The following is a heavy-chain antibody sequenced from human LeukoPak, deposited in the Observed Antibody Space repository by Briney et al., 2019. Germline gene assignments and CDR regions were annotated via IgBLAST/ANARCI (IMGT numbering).Heavy chain of an antibody. D-gene: IGHD3-3*01. CDR3: AEHAQGYDFWSGPTGSEYFDY. CDR1: GGSISSYY. V-gene: IGHV4-34*01. Sequence: KPSETLSLTCTVSGGSISSYYWSWIRQPPGKGLEWIGEINHSGSTNYNPSLKSRVTISVDTSKNQFSLKLSPVTAADTAVYYCAEHAQGYDFWSGPTGSEYFDYWGQGTLVTVSS. J-gene: IGHJ4*02. CDR2: INHSGST.